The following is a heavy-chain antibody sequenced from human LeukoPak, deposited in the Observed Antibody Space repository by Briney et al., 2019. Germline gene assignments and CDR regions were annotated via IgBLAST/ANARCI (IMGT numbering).Heavy chain of an antibody. CDR2: IYYSGST. CDR1: GGSISSYY. Sequence: SETLSLTCTVSGGSISSYYWSWIRQPPGKGLEWIGYIYYSGSTNYNPSLKRRVTISVDTSKNQFSLKLSSVTAADTAVYYCARLHYYDSSGYPEGFDPWGQGTLVTVSS. CDR3: ARLHYYDSSGYPEGFDP. V-gene: IGHV4-59*08. D-gene: IGHD3-22*01. J-gene: IGHJ5*02.